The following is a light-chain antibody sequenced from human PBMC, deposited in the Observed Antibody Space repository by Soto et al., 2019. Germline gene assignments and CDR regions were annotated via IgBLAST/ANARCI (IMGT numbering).Light chain of an antibody. CDR3: QQYNNWPPWT. Sequence: EIVLTQSPATLSLSPGERATLSCRASQSVDKYLAWYQQRPGQPPRLLIHDTSHRATGIPARFSGSGSGTDFTLTISSLQSEDFAVYYCQQYNNWPPWTFGQGTKVDIK. CDR1: QSVDKY. V-gene: IGKV3-11*01. J-gene: IGKJ1*01. CDR2: DTS.